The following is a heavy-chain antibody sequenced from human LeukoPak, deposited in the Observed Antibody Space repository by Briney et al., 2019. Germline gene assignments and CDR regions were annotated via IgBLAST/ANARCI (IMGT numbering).Heavy chain of an antibody. D-gene: IGHD2-2*01. J-gene: IGHJ6*02. V-gene: IGHV4-4*02. CDR3: ARSRSTTTYYGMDV. Sequence: KSSGTLSLTCVVSGDSITSSRWWNWVRQAPGKGLEWIGETHHGGSTNYNPSLKSRVTISVDKSKNQFSLKMNSVTAADTAVYYCARSRSTTTYYGMDVWGQGTTVTVSS. CDR1: GDSITSSRW. CDR2: THHGGST.